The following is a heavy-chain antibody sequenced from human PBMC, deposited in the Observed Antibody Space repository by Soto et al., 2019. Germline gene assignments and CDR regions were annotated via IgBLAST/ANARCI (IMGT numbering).Heavy chain of an antibody. CDR2: SRNRANRYTT. CDR1: GFTLNDHY. D-gene: IGHD6-13*01. Sequence: EVQLVESGGGLVQPGGSLRLSCAASGFTLNDHYIDWVRQAPGKGLEWLGRSRNRANRYTTEYAASVKGRFTISRDDSXTXSYLQMNSLTSEDTAVYYCGRGDATAGHDSYHGLDVWDQGTTVTVSS. J-gene: IGHJ6*02. V-gene: IGHV3-72*01. CDR3: GRGDATAGHDSYHGLDV.